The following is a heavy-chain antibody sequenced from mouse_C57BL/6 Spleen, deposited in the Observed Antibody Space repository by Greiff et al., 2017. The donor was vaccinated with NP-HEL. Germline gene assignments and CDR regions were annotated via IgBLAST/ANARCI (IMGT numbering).Heavy chain of an antibody. CDR3: ARKDYGSSDAMDY. J-gene: IGHJ4*01. Sequence: EVQVVESGGGLVKPGGSLKLSCAASGFTFSDYGMHWVRQAPEKGLEWVAYISSGSSTIYYADTVKGRFTISRDNATNTLFLQMTSLRSEDTAMYYCARKDYGSSDAMDYWGQGTSVTVSS. D-gene: IGHD1-1*01. CDR1: GFTFSDYG. V-gene: IGHV5-17*01. CDR2: ISSGSSTI.